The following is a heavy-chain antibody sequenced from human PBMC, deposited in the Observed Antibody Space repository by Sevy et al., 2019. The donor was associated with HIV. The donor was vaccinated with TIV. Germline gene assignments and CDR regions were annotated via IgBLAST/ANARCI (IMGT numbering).Heavy chain of an antibody. J-gene: IGHJ5*02. V-gene: IGHV3-23*01. CDR2: ISGSGGST. Sequence: GGSLRLSCAASGFTFSSYAMSWVRQAPGKGLEWVAGISGSGGSTYSADSVKGRFTISRENSKKTLYLQMNSLRAEDTAVYYCAKAHGWCIAAAGHDKLFDPWREGTLVTVSS. CDR3: AKAHGWCIAAAGHDKLFDP. CDR1: GFTFSSYA. D-gene: IGHD6-13*01.